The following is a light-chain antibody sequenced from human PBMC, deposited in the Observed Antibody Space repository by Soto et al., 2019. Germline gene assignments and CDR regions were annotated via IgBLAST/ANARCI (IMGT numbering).Light chain of an antibody. CDR3: QQYYTTLT. Sequence: DIVMTQSPDSLAVSLGERATINGKSSQSVLLTYNNKNYLACYQQKPGQPPKVLISWASTRESGVPDRFSGSGAGTDFTLTITSLQAEDVAVYYFQQYYTTLTFVGGTKVEIK. V-gene: IGKV4-1*01. CDR2: WAS. J-gene: IGKJ4*01. CDR1: QSVLLTYNNKNY.